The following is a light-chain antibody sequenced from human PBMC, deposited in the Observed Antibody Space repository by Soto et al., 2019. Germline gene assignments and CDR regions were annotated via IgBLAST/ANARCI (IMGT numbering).Light chain of an antibody. CDR2: EGI. CDR1: SSNIGGYNV. J-gene: IGLJ1*01. V-gene: IGLV2-23*01. Sequence: QSALTQPASLSGSPGQSITISCSGTSSNIGGYNVVSWYQQHPGEAPKVIVYEGIKRPSGVSDRFSGSTSGSTASLTISGLQAEDEAEYYCCSYVGATTYVFGRGTKVTVL. CDR3: CSYVGATTYV.